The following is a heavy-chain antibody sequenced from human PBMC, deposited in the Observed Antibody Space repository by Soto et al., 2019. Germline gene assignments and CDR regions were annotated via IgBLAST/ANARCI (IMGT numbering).Heavy chain of an antibody. Sequence: ASVKVSCKASGYTFTSYGISWVRQAPGQGLEWMGWISAYNGNTNYAQKLHGRVTMTTDTSTSTAYMGLRSLRSDDTAVYYCARDASAASYYYYGMDVWGQGTTVTVS. J-gene: IGHJ6*02. D-gene: IGHD2-15*01. CDR3: ARDASAASYYYYGMDV. CDR2: ISAYNGNT. V-gene: IGHV1-18*04. CDR1: GYTFTSYG.